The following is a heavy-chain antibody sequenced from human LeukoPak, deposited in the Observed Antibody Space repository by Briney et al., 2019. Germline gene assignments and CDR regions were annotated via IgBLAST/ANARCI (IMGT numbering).Heavy chain of an antibody. D-gene: IGHD3-10*01. J-gene: IGHJ4*02. CDR2: ISPDGSST. CDR3: IRSRPGSYGYFDY. CDR1: GFTFSNYW. V-gene: IGHV3-74*01. Sequence: AGGSLILSCAASGFTFSNYWMHWVRQAPGKGLVWVSRISPDGSSTSYRDSVKGRFTISRDNAKNTVYLQMNSLRAEDTAVYYCIRSRPGSYGYFDYWGQGTLVTVSS.